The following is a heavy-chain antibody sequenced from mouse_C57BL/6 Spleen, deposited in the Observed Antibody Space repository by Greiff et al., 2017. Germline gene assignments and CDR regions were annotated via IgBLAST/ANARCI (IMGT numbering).Heavy chain of an antibody. V-gene: IGHV10-1*01. CDR2: IRSKSNNYAT. Sequence: DVMLVESGGGLVQPKGSLKLSCAASGFSFNTYAMNWVRQAPGKGLEWVARIRSKSNNYATYYADSVKDRVTISIDDSESMLYLQMNNLKTEDTAMYYCVSSTIYYSNPFDAMDYWGQGTSVTVSS. CDR1: GFSFNTYA. CDR3: VSSTIYYSNPFDAMDY. D-gene: IGHD2-1*01. J-gene: IGHJ4*01.